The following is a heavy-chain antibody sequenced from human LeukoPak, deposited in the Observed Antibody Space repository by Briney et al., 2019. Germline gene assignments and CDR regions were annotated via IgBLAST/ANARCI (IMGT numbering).Heavy chain of an antibody. CDR3: ARGGFIGYCSGGSCYTQNAFDI. J-gene: IGHJ3*02. D-gene: IGHD2-15*01. V-gene: IGHV1-46*01. CDR1: GYTFTSYY. CDR2: INPSGGST. Sequence: GASVKVSCKASGYTFTSYYMHWVRQAPGQGLEWMGIINPSGGSTSYAQKFQSRVTMTRDTSTSTVYMELSSLRSEDTAVYYCARGGFIGYCSGGSCYTQNAFDIWGQGSMVTVSS.